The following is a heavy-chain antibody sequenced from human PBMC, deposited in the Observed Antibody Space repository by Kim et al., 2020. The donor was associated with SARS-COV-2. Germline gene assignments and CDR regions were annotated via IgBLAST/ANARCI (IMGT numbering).Heavy chain of an antibody. CDR2: TYYRSKWYN. Sequence: SQTLSLTCAISGDSVSSNSAAWNCIRQSPSRGLEWLGRTYYRSKWYNDYAVSVKSRITINPDTSKNQFSLQLNSVTPEDTAVYYCARVGSSWYNWFDPWGQGTLVTVSS. CDR1: GDSVSSNSAA. CDR3: ARVGSSWYNWFDP. D-gene: IGHD6-13*01. V-gene: IGHV6-1*01. J-gene: IGHJ5*02.